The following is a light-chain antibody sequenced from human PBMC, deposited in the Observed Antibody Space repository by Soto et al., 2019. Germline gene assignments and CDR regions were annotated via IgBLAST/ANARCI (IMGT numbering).Light chain of an antibody. Sequence: EIVMTQSPATLSVSPGERATLSCRASQSVGKNLAWYQQRPGQAPTLLIYAASTIAAAVPPRFSGTGSGTEFTLSISSLQFEDSAVYYCQQYKAWPPYTFGQWTRLEI. CDR2: AAS. J-gene: IGKJ2*01. CDR1: QSVGKN. CDR3: QQYKAWPPYT. V-gene: IGKV3-15*01.